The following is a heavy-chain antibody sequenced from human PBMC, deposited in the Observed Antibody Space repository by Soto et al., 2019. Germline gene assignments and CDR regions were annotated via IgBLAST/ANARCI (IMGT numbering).Heavy chain of an antibody. D-gene: IGHD2-15*01. V-gene: IGHV1-69*06. Sequence: QVQLVQSVAEVKKPGSSVKVSCKASGGTFSSYAISWVRQAPGQGLEWMGGIIPIFGTANYAQKFQGRVTITADKSTSTAYMELSSLRSEDTAVYYCAVGYCSGGSCDYYYYYGMDVWGQGTTVTVSS. CDR2: IIPIFGTA. CDR3: AVGYCSGGSCDYYYYYGMDV. CDR1: GGTFSSYA. J-gene: IGHJ6*02.